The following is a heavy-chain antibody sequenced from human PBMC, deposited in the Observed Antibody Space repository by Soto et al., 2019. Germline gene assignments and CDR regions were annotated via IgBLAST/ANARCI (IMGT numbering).Heavy chain of an antibody. Sequence: QAQLVQSGAEVKKPGASVKVSCKASGYTFTSYAMHWVRQAPGQRLEWMGWINAGNGNTKYSQKFQGRVTITRDTSASTAYMELSSLRSEDTAVYYCARDANVVAADYWGQGTLVTVSS. D-gene: IGHD2-15*01. CDR3: ARDANVVAADY. CDR2: INAGNGNT. V-gene: IGHV1-3*01. J-gene: IGHJ4*02. CDR1: GYTFTSYA.